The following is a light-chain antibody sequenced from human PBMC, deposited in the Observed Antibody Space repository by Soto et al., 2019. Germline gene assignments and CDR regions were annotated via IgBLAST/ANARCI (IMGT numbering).Light chain of an antibody. J-gene: IGKJ5*01. V-gene: IGKV1-39*01. CDR3: QPSYRTPPIP. CDR1: QSVRKY. Sequence: IQMTQSPSSLAASVGDRVTITCRASQSVRKYLNWYQQKPGKAPKLLIYAASTLQSGVPSRFSGIGSRTDFTLAISALHPAFSPNYFCQPSYRTPPIPFGQGTRLEIK. CDR2: AAS.